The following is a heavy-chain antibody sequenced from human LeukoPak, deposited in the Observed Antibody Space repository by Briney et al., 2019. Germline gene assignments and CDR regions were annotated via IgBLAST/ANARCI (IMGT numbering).Heavy chain of an antibody. D-gene: IGHD6-13*01. CDR2: LSGGSNYI. CDR3: ARDFGDSREYFQH. J-gene: IGHJ1*01. V-gene: IGHV3-21*03. Sequence: GGSLRLSCAASGFIFSTYSMNWVRQSPGKGREWVSSLSGGSNYIYYADSVKGRCTISRDNVTNSLFLQVNSLRAEDTAVYYCARDFGDSREYFQHWGQGTLVTVSS. CDR1: GFIFSTYS.